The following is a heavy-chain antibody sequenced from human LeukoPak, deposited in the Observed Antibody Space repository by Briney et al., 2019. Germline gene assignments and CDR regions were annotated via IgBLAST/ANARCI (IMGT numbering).Heavy chain of an antibody. CDR2: INAGNGNT. CDR1: GYTFTSYA. CDR3: ARDHGTYYDFWSGDYYYYMDV. D-gene: IGHD3-3*01. Sequence: ASVKVSCKASGYTFTSYAMHWVRQAPGQRLEWMGWINAGNGNTKYSQKLQGRVTMTTDTSTSTAYMELRSLRSDDTAVYYCARDHGTYYDFWSGDYYYYMDVWGKGTTVTVSS. J-gene: IGHJ6*03. V-gene: IGHV1-3*01.